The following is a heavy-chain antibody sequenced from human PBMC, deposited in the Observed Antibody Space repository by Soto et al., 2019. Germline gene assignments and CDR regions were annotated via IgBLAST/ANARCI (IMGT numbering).Heavy chain of an antibody. CDR3: ARGSGIAARPNYYYYGMDV. V-gene: IGHV1-18*01. CDR1: GYTFTSYG. CDR2: ISAYNGNT. J-gene: IGHJ6*02. D-gene: IGHD6-6*01. Sequence: ASVKVSCRASGYTFTSYGISWVRQAPGQGLEWMGWISAYNGNTNYAQKLQGRVTMTTDTSTSTAYMELRSLRSDDTAVYYCARGSGIAARPNYYYYGMDVWGQGTTVTVSS.